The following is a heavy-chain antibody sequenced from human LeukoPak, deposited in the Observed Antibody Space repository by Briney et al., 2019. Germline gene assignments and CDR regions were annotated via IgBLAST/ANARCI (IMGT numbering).Heavy chain of an antibody. CDR3: AKVRLFGVVIISFDY. CDR2: ISGSGGST. Sequence: GGSLRLSCAASGFTFSSYAMSWVRQAPGKGLEWVSAISGSGGSTYYADSVKGRFTISRDNSKNTLYLQMNSLRAEDTAVYYSAKVRLFGVVIISFDYWGQGTLVTVSS. J-gene: IGHJ4*02. CDR1: GFTFSSYA. D-gene: IGHD3-3*01. V-gene: IGHV3-23*01.